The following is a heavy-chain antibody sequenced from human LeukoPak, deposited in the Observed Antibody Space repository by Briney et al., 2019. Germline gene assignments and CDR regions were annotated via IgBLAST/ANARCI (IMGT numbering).Heavy chain of an antibody. D-gene: IGHD6-6*01. CDR3: LTHSTSSAPNY. CDR2: IKTKTEGGTA. CDR1: GFTFTNAW. Sequence: GGSLRLSCAASGFTFTNAWMSWVRQAPGKGVEWVGRIKTKTEGGTADYAAPVKGRFTISRDDSENTLYLLMNSLKTEDTALYYCLTHSTSSAPNYWGQGTLVTVSS. J-gene: IGHJ4*02. V-gene: IGHV3-15*01.